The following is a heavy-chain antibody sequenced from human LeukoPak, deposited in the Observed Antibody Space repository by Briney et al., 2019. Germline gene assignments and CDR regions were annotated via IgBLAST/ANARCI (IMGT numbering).Heavy chain of an antibody. CDR2: INSDGSST. V-gene: IGHV3-74*01. D-gene: IGHD3-3*01. J-gene: IGHJ6*02. CDR3: ARADRTHDFWTPTYYYGMDV. Sequence: GGSLRLSCAASGFTFSSYWMHWVRHAPGKGLVWVSRINSDGSSTSYADSVKGRFTISRDNAKNTLYLQMNSLRAEDTAVYYCARADRTHDFWTPTYYYGMDVWGQGTTVTVSS. CDR1: GFTFSSYW.